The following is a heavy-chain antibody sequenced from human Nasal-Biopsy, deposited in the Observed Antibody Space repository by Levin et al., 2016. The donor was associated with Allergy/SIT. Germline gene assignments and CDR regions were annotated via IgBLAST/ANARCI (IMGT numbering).Heavy chain of an antibody. Sequence: GGSLRLSCAASGFTFATYGMHWVRQAPGKGLEWVAFISYHGNKQYHADSVKGRFTISRDNSKNTLFLEMSSLRPEDTAVYYCATSKGGYDLTNFDYWGQGTLVTVSS. CDR3: ATSKGGYDLTNFDY. J-gene: IGHJ4*02. CDR1: GFTFATYG. D-gene: IGHD5-12*01. V-gene: IGHV3-30*03. CDR2: ISYHGNKQ.